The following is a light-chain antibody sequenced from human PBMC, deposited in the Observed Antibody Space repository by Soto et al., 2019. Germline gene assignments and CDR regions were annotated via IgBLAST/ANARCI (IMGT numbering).Light chain of an antibody. CDR3: SSYTGSSTYVV. V-gene: IGLV2-14*01. CDR2: DVS. Sequence: QAVVTQPASVSGSPGQSITISCTGTSSDAGGYNYVSWYQQHPGKAPKLMIYDVSNRPSGVSNRFSGSKSGNTASLTISGLQAEDEADYYCSSYTGSSTYVVFGGGTKLTVL. J-gene: IGLJ2*01. CDR1: SSDAGGYNY.